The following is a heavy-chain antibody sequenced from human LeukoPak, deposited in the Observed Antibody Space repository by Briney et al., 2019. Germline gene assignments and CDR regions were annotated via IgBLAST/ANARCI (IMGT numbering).Heavy chain of an antibody. CDR1: GYTFSGYY. D-gene: IGHD1-26*01. J-gene: IGHJ5*02. V-gene: IGHV1-2*02. Sequence: ASVKVSCKASGYTFSGYYIHWVRQAPGLGLEWMGWINPISGVRNYAQRFQGRVTMTRDTSISTAYMELSRLRFDDTAVYYCARESLRWELLGSWFDPWGQGTLVTVSS. CDR3: ARESLRWELLGSWFDP. CDR2: INPISGVR.